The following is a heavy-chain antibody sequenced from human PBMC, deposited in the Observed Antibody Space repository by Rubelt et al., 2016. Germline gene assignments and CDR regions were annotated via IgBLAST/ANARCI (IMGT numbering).Heavy chain of an antibody. V-gene: IGHV3-74*01. CDR1: GFIFSSYW. CDR3: ARSLRDNGGVFDY. CDR2: INTDATGA. D-gene: IGHD4-23*01. J-gene: IGHJ4*02. Sequence: EVHLVESGGSLVESGGSLRLSCTASGFIFSSYWMHWVRQAPGAGLVWVSHINTDATGASYADSVQGRFTISRDNAKNSLYLQMNTLRAEDTAVYYCARSLRDNGGVFDYWGQGTLVTVSP.